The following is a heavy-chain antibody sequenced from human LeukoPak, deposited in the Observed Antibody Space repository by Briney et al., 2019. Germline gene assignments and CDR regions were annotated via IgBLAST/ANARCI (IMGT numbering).Heavy chain of an antibody. V-gene: IGHV3-30*18. J-gene: IGHJ6*04. CDR2: ISYDGSNK. CDR1: GFTFRSYG. Sequence: GRSLRLSCAASGFTFRSYGMHWVRQAPGKGLEWVAVISYDGSNKYYADSVKGRFTISRDNSKNTLYLQMNSLRAEDTAVYYCAKDAGIAVAGMSLGMDVWGKGTTVTVSS. CDR3: AKDAGIAVAGMSLGMDV. D-gene: IGHD6-19*01.